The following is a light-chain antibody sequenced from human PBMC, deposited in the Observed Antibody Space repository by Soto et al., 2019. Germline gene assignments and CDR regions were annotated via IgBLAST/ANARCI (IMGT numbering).Light chain of an antibody. CDR2: DAS. V-gene: IGKV1-33*01. J-gene: IGKJ4*01. CDR3: QQYDTLPT. CDR1: QDINNY. Sequence: DIQMTQSPSSLSASVGDRVTITCQASQDINNYLSWYQQIPGKAPKLLIYDASKLETGVPSRFSGSGYGTDFTFTISSLQPEDIATYYCQQYDTLPTFGGGTKVEIK.